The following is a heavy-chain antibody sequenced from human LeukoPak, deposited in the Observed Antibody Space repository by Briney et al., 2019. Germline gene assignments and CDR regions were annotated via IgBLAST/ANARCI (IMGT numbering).Heavy chain of an antibody. Sequence: GGSLRLSCAAYGFTVSSNYMSWVSQAPGKGLEWVSVIYSGGSTYYADSVKGRFTISRDNSKNTLYLQMNSLRAEDTAVYYCARVNPSQRLGELSFDYWGQGTLVTVSS. CDR3: ARVNPSQRLGELSFDY. CDR1: GFTVSSNY. V-gene: IGHV3-53*01. D-gene: IGHD3-16*02. J-gene: IGHJ4*02. CDR2: IYSGGST.